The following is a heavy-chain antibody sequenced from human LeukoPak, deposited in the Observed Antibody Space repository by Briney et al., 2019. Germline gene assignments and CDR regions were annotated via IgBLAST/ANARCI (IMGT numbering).Heavy chain of an antibody. V-gene: IGHV3-7*04. J-gene: IGHJ4*02. D-gene: IGHD5-24*01. CDR3: ATDRDGYRKNWYRFHY. CDR1: EFIFRNYW. CDR2: IKHDGTET. Sequence: GGSLRLSCAASEFIFRNYWMIWVRQAPGKGLEWVANIKHDGTETNYVDSVKGRFTISRDNAKKSLYLQMNSLRAEDSAVYYCATDRDGYRKNWYRFHYWGQGARVAVSS.